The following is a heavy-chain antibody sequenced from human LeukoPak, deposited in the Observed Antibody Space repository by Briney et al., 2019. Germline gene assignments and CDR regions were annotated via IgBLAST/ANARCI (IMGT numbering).Heavy chain of an antibody. CDR3: ARSYYYDSSGYYPPFFDY. CDR2: INPSGGST. Sequence: ASVKVSCKAPGYTFTNYYMHWVRQAPGQGLEWMGIINPSGGSTNYAQKFQGRVTMTRDTSTSAVYMELSSLRSEDTAVYYCARSYYYDSSGYYPPFFDYWGQGTLVTVSS. J-gene: IGHJ4*02. D-gene: IGHD3-22*01. CDR1: GYTFTNYY. V-gene: IGHV1-46*01.